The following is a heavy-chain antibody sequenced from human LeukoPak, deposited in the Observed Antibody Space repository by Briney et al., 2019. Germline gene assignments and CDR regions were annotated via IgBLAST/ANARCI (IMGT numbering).Heavy chain of an antibody. D-gene: IGHD3-3*01. Sequence: PSETLSLTCTVSGGSISSYCWTWVRQPPGKGLEWIGYIYTSGTTGHNPSLRSRLTMSVDTSKNQLSLELRFLTAADTAVYYCATSYDAKTAPYDLWGQGTLVTVSS. CDR3: ATSYDAKTAPYDL. V-gene: IGHV4-4*09. CDR1: GGSISSYC. J-gene: IGHJ5*02. CDR2: IYTSGTT.